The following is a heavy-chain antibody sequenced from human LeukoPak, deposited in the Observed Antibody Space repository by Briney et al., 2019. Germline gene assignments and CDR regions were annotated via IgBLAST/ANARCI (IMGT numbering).Heavy chain of an antibody. CDR3: ARLLSNTFYYGSGSHLDY. Sequence: GSLRLSCAASGFTFNSYGMHWVRQAPGKGLEWVAFIWYDGSNKYYADSVKGRFTISGDNSKNTLYLQMNSLRAEDTAVYYCARLLSNTFYYGSGSHLDYWGQGTLVTVSS. CDR2: IWYDGSNK. J-gene: IGHJ4*02. V-gene: IGHV3-33*01. CDR1: GFTFNSYG. D-gene: IGHD3-10*01.